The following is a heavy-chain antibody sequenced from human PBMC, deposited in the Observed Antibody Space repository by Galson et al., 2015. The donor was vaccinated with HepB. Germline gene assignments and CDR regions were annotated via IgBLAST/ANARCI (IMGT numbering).Heavy chain of an antibody. CDR3: AREQAYCSGGSCYPYYYYGMDV. CDR1: GYTFTSYG. Sequence: SVKVSCKASGYTFTSYGISWVRQAPGQGLEWMGWISAYNGNTNYAQKLQGRVTMTADTSTSTVYMELSSLRSEDTAVYYCAREQAYCSGGSCYPYYYYGMDVWGQGTTVTVSS. CDR2: ISAYNGNT. D-gene: IGHD2-15*01. V-gene: IGHV1-18*01. J-gene: IGHJ6*02.